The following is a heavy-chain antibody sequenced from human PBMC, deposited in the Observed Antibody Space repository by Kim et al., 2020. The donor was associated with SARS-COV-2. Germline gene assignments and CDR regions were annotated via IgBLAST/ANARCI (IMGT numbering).Heavy chain of an antibody. CDR1: GFSFSKHW. Sequence: GGSLRLSCAASGFSFSKHWMTWVRQAPGKGLEWVANIDEGGSLRYYLDSVKGRFTISRDNARNSLYLQMNSLRAEDTAVYYCARDHDYDFSPEVDLHSWGQGTLVTVSS. D-gene: IGHD3-22*01. CDR3: ARDHDYDFSPEVDLHS. V-gene: IGHV3-7*03. J-gene: IGHJ4*02. CDR2: IDEGGSLR.